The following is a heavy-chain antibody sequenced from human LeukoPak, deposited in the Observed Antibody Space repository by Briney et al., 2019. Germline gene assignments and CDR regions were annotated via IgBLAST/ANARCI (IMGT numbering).Heavy chain of an antibody. CDR3: ARENGEYSYDYYYYYYMDV. CDR1: GFTFDDYA. V-gene: IGHV3-9*01. D-gene: IGHD5-18*01. CDR2: ISWNSGSI. Sequence: GRSLRLSCAASGFTFDDYAMHWVRHAPGKSLEWVSGISWNSGSIGYADSVKGRFTISRDNAKNSLYLQMNSLRAEDTALYYCARENGEYSYDYYYYYYMDVWGKGTTVTVSS. J-gene: IGHJ6*03.